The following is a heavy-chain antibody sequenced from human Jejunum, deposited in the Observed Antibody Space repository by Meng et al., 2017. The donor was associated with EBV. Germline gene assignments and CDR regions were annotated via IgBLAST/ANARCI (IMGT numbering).Heavy chain of an antibody. CDR1: GGSIRDNGW. Sequence: QGQSQEPGRRLEKPPGTVSFTGVVSGGSIRDNGWWSWVSQPPGKGLEWLGEIYHGGGTNYNPSLESRVTISVDKSKNQFSLKLNSVTVADTAVYYCAGNGYYALEYWGPGILVTVSS. V-gene: IGHV4-4*03. D-gene: IGHD3-22*01. CDR3: AGNGYYALEY. CDR2: IYHGGGT. J-gene: IGHJ4*02.